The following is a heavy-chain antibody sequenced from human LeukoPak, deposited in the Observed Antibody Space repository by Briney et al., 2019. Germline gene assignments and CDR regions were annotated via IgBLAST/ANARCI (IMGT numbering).Heavy chain of an antibody. D-gene: IGHD2-2*01. Sequence: ASVKVSCKASGYTFTGYYIHWVRQAPGQGLEWMGWINPNSGGTNYAQKFQGRITMTGDTSVTTTYMDLSRLRSDDTAVYYCARDTNSFDYWGQGTLVTVSS. CDR1: GYTFTGYY. CDR3: ARDTNSFDY. V-gene: IGHV1-2*02. J-gene: IGHJ4*02. CDR2: INPNSGGT.